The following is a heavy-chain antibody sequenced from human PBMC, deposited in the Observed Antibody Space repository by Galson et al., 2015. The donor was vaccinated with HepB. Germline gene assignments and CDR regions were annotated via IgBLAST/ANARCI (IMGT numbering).Heavy chain of an antibody. V-gene: IGHV3-30*18. CDR1: GFTFSSYA. CDR3: AKDQRAILTGYYGMDV. D-gene: IGHD3-9*01. J-gene: IGHJ6*02. CDR2: MSYDGSDT. Sequence: SLRLSCAASGFTFSSYAMHWVRQAPGKGLEWVAFMSYDGSDTYYADSVRGRFTISRDTSKNTLYVQMNNLRPDDTAVYYCAKDQRAILTGYYGMDVWGQGTTVTVS.